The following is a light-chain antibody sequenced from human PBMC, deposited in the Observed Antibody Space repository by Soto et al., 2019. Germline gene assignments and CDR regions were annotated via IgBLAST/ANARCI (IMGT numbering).Light chain of an antibody. V-gene: IGKV1-5*01. J-gene: IGKJ1*01. Sequence: DIQMTQSPSTLSASVGDRVTITCRASQSISSWLAWYQQKPGKAPKLLIYDASSLESGFPSRFSGSGSGSEFTLTISSLQPDDFATYYCQQYNSYSRTSGQGTKVEIK. CDR1: QSISSW. CDR2: DAS. CDR3: QQYNSYSRT.